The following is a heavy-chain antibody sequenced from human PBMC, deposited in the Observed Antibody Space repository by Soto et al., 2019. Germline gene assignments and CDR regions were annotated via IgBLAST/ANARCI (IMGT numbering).Heavy chain of an antibody. J-gene: IGHJ3*02. CDR2: IYYSVST. Sequence: SATLSLTCTVSGGYVSSGSYYCSWIRQPPGKGLELIGYIYYSVSTNYNPSLKSRVTISVDTSTNQFYLKLSSVTAADTAVYYCARAMIVVVTSAFDIWGQGTMVNVSS. D-gene: IGHD3-22*01. CDR3: ARAMIVVVTSAFDI. CDR1: GGYVSSGSYY. V-gene: IGHV4-61*01.